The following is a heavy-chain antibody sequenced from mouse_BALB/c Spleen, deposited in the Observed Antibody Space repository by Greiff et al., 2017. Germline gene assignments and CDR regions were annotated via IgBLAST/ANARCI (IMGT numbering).Heavy chain of an antibody. CDR3: VRNYGNFNYCDY. Sequence: EVKLMESGGGLVQPKGSLKLSCAASGFTFNTYAMNWVRQAPGKGLEWVARIRSKSNNYATYYADSVKDRFTISRDDSQSMLYLQMNNLKTEDTAMYYCVRNYGNFNYCDYWGQGTTLTVSS. CDR1: GFTFNTYA. J-gene: IGHJ2*01. V-gene: IGHV10-1*02. D-gene: IGHD2-1*01. CDR2: IRSKSNNYAT.